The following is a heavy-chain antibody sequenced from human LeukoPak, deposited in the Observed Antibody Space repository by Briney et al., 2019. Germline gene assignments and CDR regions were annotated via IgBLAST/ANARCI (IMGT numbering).Heavy chain of an antibody. V-gene: IGHV3-30*18. CDR2: ISHDGNNE. Sequence: GGSLRLSCAASGFTLSTFGIHWVRQAPGKGLEWVAAISHDGNNEYYTDSVKGRFTISRDNSKNMIYLQMNSLRGEDSAVYYCAKVNNYDDYWGQGTLVTVSS. CDR3: AKVNNYDDY. D-gene: IGHD1/OR15-1a*01. J-gene: IGHJ4*02. CDR1: GFTLSTFG.